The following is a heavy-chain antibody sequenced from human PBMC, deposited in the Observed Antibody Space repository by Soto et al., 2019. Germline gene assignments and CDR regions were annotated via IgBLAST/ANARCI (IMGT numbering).Heavy chain of an antibody. J-gene: IGHJ5*02. CDR2: IYYSGST. V-gene: IGHV4-39*01. CDR1: GGSISSSSYY. Sequence: SETLSLTCTVSGGSISSSSYYWGWIRQPPGKGLEWIGSIYYSGSTYYNPSLKSRVTISVDTSKNQFSLKLSSVTAADTAVYYCARPPGYSGYEWDNWFDPWGQGTLVTVSS. D-gene: IGHD5-12*01. CDR3: ARPPGYSGYEWDNWFDP.